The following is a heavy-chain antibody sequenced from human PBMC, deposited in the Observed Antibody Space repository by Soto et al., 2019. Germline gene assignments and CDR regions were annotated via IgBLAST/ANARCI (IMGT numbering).Heavy chain of an antibody. D-gene: IGHD3-22*01. CDR1: GFTFSSYA. J-gene: IGHJ2*01. Sequence: GGSLRLSCAASGFTFSSYAMHWVRQAPGKGLEYVSAISSNGGSTYYADSVKGRFTISRDNSKNTLYLQMGSLRAEDMAVYYCARDKGYYDSSGYSWYFDLWGRGTLVTVSS. V-gene: IGHV3-64*02. CDR2: ISSNGGST. CDR3: ARDKGYYDSSGYSWYFDL.